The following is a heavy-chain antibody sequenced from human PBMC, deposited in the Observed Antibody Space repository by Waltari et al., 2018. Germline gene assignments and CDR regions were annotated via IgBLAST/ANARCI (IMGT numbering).Heavy chain of an antibody. Sequence: QVQLQESGPGLVKPSETLSLTCTVSGGSISSYYWSWIRQPPGKGLEWIGYIYYSGSTNYNPSLKSRGTISVDTSKNQFSLKLSSVTAADTAVYYCATLHGHGDYYGMDVWGQGTTVTVSS. V-gene: IGHV4-59*08. CDR3: ATLHGHGDYYGMDV. D-gene: IGHD3-16*02. CDR2: IYYSGST. J-gene: IGHJ6*02. CDR1: GGSISSYY.